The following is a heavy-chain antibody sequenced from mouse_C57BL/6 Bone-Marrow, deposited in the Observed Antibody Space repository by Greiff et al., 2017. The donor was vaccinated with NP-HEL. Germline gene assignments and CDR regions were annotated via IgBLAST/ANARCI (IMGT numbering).Heavy chain of an antibody. J-gene: IGHJ1*03. D-gene: IGHD2-5*01. CDR2: IYPRDGST. V-gene: IGHV1-78*01. CDR3: ARGVYSNYEDWYFDV. Sequence: VKLQQSDAELVKPGASVKISCKVSGYTFTDHTIHWMKQRPEQGLEWIGYIYPRDGSTKYNEKFKGKATLTADKSSSTAYMQLNSLTSEDSAVYFCARGVYSNYEDWYFDVWGTGTTVTVSS. CDR1: GYTFTDHT.